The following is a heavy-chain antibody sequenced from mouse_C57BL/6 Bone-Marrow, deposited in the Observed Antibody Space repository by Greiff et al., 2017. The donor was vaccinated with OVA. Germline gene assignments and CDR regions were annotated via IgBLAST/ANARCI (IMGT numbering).Heavy chain of an antibody. CDR3: AGSSYWYFDV. D-gene: IGHD1-1*01. J-gene: IGHJ1*03. V-gene: IGHV1-64*01. CDR2: IHPNSGST. CDR1: GYTFTSYW. Sequence: QVQLQQPGAELVKPGASVKLSCKASGYTFTSYWMHWVKQRPGQGLELIGMIHPNSGSTNYNEKFKSKATLTVDKSSSTAYMQLSSLTSEDSAVYYCAGSSYWYFDVWGTGTTVTVSS.